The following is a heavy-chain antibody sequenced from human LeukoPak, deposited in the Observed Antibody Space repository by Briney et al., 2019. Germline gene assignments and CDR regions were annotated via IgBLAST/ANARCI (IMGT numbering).Heavy chain of an antibody. CDR2: INPNSGGT. CDR1: GYTFTGYY. V-gene: IGHV1-2*02. D-gene: IGHD2-2*01. Sequence: ASVKVSCKASGYTFTGYYMHWVRQAPGQGLEWMGWINPNSGGTNYAQKFQGRVTMTRDTSISTAYMELSRLRSDDTAVYYCARAYSGCSSTSCYPNYYYYYYMDVWGKGTTVTVSS. CDR3: ARAYSGCSSTSCYPNYYYYYYMDV. J-gene: IGHJ6*03.